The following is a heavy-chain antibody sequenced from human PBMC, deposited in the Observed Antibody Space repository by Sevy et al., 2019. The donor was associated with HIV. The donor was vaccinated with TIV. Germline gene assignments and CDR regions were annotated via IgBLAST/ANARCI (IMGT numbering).Heavy chain of an antibody. CDR3: AREGNYGDSGGAFDI. CDR2: ISYDESIE. D-gene: IGHD4-17*01. Sequence: GGSLRLSCAASGFAFSSYTVHWVRQAPDKGLEWVALISYDESIEYYADSVRGRFTISRDTSESTLYLQMSSLRAEDTAVYYCAREGNYGDSGGAFDIWGQGTLVTVSS. CDR1: GFAFSSYT. J-gene: IGHJ3*02. V-gene: IGHV3-30*14.